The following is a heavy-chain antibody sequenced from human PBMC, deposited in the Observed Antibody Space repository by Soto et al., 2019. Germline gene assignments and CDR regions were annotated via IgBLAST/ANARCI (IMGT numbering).Heavy chain of an antibody. J-gene: IGHJ4*02. CDR2: IYWDDDK. V-gene: IGHV2-5*02. CDR3: AHTDYDYVWGSYRPTYYFDY. Sequence: QITLKESGPTLVKPTQTLTLTCTFSGFSLSTSGVGVGWIRQPPGKALEWLALIYWDDDKRYSPSLKSRLTITKDTSKNQLVLTMTNMDPVDTATYYCAHTDYDYVWGSYRPTYYFDYWGQGTLVTVSS. CDR1: GFSLSTSGVG. D-gene: IGHD3-16*02.